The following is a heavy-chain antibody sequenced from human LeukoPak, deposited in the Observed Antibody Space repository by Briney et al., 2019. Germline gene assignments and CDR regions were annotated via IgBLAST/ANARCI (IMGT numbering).Heavy chain of an antibody. D-gene: IGHD3-10*01. CDR3: ARTHYYGNRDFDY. J-gene: IGHJ4*02. CDR1: GGSISSYY. Sequence: SETLSLTCTVSGGSISSYYWSWIRQPPGKGLEWIGYIYYSGSTNYNPSLKSRVTISVDTSKNQFSLKLSSVTAADTAVYYCARTHYYGNRDFDYWGQGTLVTVSS. V-gene: IGHV4-59*01. CDR2: IYYSGST.